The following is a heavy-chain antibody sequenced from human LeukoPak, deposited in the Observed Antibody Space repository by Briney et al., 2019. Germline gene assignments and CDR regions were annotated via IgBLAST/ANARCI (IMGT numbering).Heavy chain of an antibody. J-gene: IGHJ4*02. V-gene: IGHV3-15*01. CDR1: GFPFSNAW. CDR3: TTDYPTRDY. Sequence: GGCLRLSRAASGFPFSNAWMSWVRRAPGEGLEWGVGMKSKTEGGTTDYASPVKGRFTISRDDSKNTLYLQMNSLKTEDTAVYYCTTDYPTRDYWGQGTLVTVSS. CDR2: MKSKTEGGTT.